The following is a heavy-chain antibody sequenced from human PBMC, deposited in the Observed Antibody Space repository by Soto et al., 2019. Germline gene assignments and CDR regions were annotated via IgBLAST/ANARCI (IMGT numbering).Heavy chain of an antibody. V-gene: IGHV3-7*03. D-gene: IGHD1-26*01. CDR1: GFTLSNFW. Sequence: EVQLVESGGGLVQPGGSLRLSCAASGFTLSNFWMSWVRQAPGKGLEWVASIKEDGSEKTYVDSVKGRFTISRDNAQNSLYLQMSRLRVDDAAVYYCASYRTLGCWGQGTAVIVSS. CDR3: ASYRTLGC. CDR2: IKEDGSEK. J-gene: IGHJ4*02.